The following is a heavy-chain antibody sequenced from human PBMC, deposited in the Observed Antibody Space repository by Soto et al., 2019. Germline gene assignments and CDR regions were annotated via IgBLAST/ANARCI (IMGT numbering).Heavy chain of an antibody. Sequence: SETLSLTCAVYGGSFSGYYWSWIRQPPGKGLEWIGEINHSGSTNYNPSLKSRVTISVDTSKNQFSLKLSSVTAADTAVYYCAKPGLFGVKGSLYYFDYWGQGTLVTVSS. J-gene: IGHJ4*02. V-gene: IGHV4-34*01. CDR1: GGSFSGYY. CDR2: INHSGST. D-gene: IGHD3-3*01. CDR3: AKPGLFGVKGSLYYFDY.